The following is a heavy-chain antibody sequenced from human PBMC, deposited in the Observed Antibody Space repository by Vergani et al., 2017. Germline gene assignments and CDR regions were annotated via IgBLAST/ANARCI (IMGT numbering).Heavy chain of an antibody. CDR3: AKDTIFGVVIIGYYFDY. CDR1: GFTFSSYA. Sequence: EVQLLESGGGLVQPGGSLRLSCAASGFTFSSYAMSWVRQAPGKGLEWVSAISGSGGSTYYADSVKGRFTISRDNSKNTLYLQMNSLRAEDRAVYYCAKDTIFGVVIIGYYFDYWGQGTLVTVSS. V-gene: IGHV3-23*01. CDR2: ISGSGGST. D-gene: IGHD3-3*01. J-gene: IGHJ4*02.